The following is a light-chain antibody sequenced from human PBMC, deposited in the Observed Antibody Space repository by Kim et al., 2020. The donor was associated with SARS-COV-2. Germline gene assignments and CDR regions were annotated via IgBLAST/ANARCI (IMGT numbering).Light chain of an antibody. CDR2: NNN. J-gene: IGLJ1*01. CDR1: NSNIGSNA. Sequence: QSVVTQPPSTSGTPGQMVTIPCSGSNSNIGSNAVNWYQQLPGAAPKLLIYNNNERPSGVPDRFSGSKSGTSASLAIAALQSEDEADYYCAAWDDSFDGLYVFGTGTKVTVL. CDR3: AAWDDSFDGLYV. V-gene: IGLV1-44*01.